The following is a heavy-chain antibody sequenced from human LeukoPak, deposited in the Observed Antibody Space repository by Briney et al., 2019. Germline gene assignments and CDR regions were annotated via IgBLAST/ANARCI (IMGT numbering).Heavy chain of an antibody. CDR3: ARESDHSNYPGTFDH. Sequence: GGSLRLSCAAFGFTFSRYWMSWVRQAPGKRLEWVANIKHDGCEKYYVDSVKGRFTISRDNAKNSLSLQMNSLRVYDTALYYCARESDHSNYPGTFDHWGPGTLVAVSS. D-gene: IGHD4-11*01. V-gene: IGHV3-7*01. CDR2: IKHDGCEK. J-gene: IGHJ4*02. CDR1: GFTFSRYW.